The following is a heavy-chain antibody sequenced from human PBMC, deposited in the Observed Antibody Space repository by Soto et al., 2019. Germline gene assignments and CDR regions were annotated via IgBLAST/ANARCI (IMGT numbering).Heavy chain of an antibody. D-gene: IGHD3-3*01. V-gene: IGHV3-30-3*01. CDR3: ARGKDQYDFWGGTLDS. J-gene: IGHJ4*02. CDR1: NFVFSVYS. CDR2: ISYDGGNK. Sequence: QLVESGGGVVQPERSLKLSCTASNFVFSVYSLHWVRQAPGKGLEWVALISYDGGNKYYADSVKGRFTISRDNSKNTRYLQINSLRRDDTAVYYCARGKDQYDFWGGTLDSWGQGGLVTVSS.